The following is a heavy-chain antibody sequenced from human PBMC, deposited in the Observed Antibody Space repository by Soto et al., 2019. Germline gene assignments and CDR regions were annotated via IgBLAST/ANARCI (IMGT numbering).Heavy chain of an antibody. D-gene: IGHD2-8*01. CDR3: ARITYCTNGVCYREQRYYYYYMDV. Sequence: GESLKISCKGSGYSFTSYWIGWVRQMPGKGLEWMGIIYPGDSDTRYSPSFQGQVTISADKSISTAYLQWSSLKASDTAMYYCARITYCTNGVCYREQRYYYYYMDVWGKGTTVTVSS. CDR1: GYSFTSYW. V-gene: IGHV5-51*01. J-gene: IGHJ6*03. CDR2: IYPGDSDT.